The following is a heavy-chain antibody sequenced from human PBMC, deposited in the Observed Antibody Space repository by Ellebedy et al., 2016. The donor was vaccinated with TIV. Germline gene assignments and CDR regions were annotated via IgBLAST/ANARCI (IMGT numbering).Heavy chain of an antibody. D-gene: IGHD3-22*01. J-gene: IGHJ4*02. Sequence: EGSLRLSXAASGFLLSRHAMTWVRQSPGKGLEWVSYISYSGRTIHYADSVKGRFTISRDTAENSLSLQMVSLRNEDTAVYYCARAFDTSGYYFHFDSWGQGTPVTVSS. V-gene: IGHV3-48*02. CDR3: ARAFDTSGYYFHFDS. CDR1: GFLLSRHA. CDR2: ISYSGRTI.